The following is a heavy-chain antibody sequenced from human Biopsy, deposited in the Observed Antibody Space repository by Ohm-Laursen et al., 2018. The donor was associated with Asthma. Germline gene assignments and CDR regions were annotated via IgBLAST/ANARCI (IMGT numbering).Heavy chain of an antibody. CDR2: ISKDASTQ. CDR1: GFSFSNFA. CDR3: VRDSTDDAFDI. Sequence: SLRLSCAASGFSFSNFAIHWVRQAPGKGLEWVGVISKDASTQDYADSVKVRFTMARDNSKNTLDLQMNSLREEDTAVYYCVRDSTDDAFDIWGQGTVVSVSS. D-gene: IGHD1-1*01. J-gene: IGHJ3*02. V-gene: IGHV3-30*01.